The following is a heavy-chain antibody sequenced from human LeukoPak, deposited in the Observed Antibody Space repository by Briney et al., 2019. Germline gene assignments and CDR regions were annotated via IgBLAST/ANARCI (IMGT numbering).Heavy chain of an antibody. CDR2: ITSATVTL. CDR3: ARGYCSSTDCHLARHFEY. V-gene: IGHV3-48*02. J-gene: IGHJ4*02. CDR1: GFTFSTSG. D-gene: IGHD2-2*01. Sequence: PGGSLRLSCAASGFTFSTSGVGWVRQAPWKGLEWLSYITSATVTLYMDSVKGRFTISRDNAKNSLYLQMNGLREEDTAVYYCARGYCSSTDCHLARHFEYWGQGTRVTVSS.